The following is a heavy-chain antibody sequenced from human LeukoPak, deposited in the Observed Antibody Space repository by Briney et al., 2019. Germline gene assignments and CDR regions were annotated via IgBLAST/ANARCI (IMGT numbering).Heavy chain of an antibody. Sequence: ASVKVSCKASGGTISSYAIGWVRQAPGQGLEWMGRIIPILGIANYAQKFQGRVTITADKSTSTAYMELSSLRSEDTAVYYCARSRRDGYNYLGDYYYYGMDVWGQGTTVTVSS. CDR2: IIPILGIA. J-gene: IGHJ6*02. D-gene: IGHD5-24*01. CDR1: GGTISSYA. CDR3: ARSRRDGYNYLGDYYYYGMDV. V-gene: IGHV1-69*04.